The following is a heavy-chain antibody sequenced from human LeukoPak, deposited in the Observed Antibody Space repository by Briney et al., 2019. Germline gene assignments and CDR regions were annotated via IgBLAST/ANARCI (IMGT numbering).Heavy chain of an antibody. CDR2: TSVGGTST. CDR3: ARFVTESGTRSFDC. Sequence: GGSLRLSCAASGFTFSSYAMSWVGQAPGKGLEWVSVTSVGGTSTSYADSVKGRFAISRDRSKDTLYLQMDSLRAEDTAIYYCARFVTESGTRSFDCWGQGTLVTVSP. J-gene: IGHJ4*02. D-gene: IGHD6-13*01. CDR1: GFTFSSYA. V-gene: IGHV3-23*01.